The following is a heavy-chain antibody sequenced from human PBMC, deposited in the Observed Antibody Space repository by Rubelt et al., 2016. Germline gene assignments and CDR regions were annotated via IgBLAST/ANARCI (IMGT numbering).Heavy chain of an antibody. D-gene: IGHD1-7*01. J-gene: IGHJ4*02. CDR3: ARQALLELPYYYFDY. CDR2: YGGST. Sequence: YGGSTNYNPSLKSRVTISVDTSKNQFSLKLSSMTAADTAVYYCARQALLELPYYYFDYWGQGTLVTVSS. V-gene: IGHV4-61*07.